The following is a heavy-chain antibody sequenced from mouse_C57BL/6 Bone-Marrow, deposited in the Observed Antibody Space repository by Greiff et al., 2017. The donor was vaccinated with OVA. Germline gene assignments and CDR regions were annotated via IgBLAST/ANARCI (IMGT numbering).Heavy chain of an antibody. CDR2: ISSGSSTI. Sequence: ELQLVESGGGLVKPGGSLKLSCAASGFTFSDYGMHWVRQAPEKGLEWVAYISSGSSTIYYADTVKGRVTISRDNAKNTLCLQMTSLRSEDTAMYYCARRYLDYWGQGTTLTVSS. CDR1: GFTFSDYG. J-gene: IGHJ2*01. V-gene: IGHV5-17*01. CDR3: ARRYLDY.